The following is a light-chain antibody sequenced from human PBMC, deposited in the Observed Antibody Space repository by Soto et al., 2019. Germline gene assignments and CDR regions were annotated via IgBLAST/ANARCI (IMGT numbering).Light chain of an antibody. CDR2: EVT. Sequence: QSALTQPASVSGSPGQSITISCTGSGTDVGTYNFVSWFQRHPGKAPQLIIYEVTERPSGVSPRFSGSKSVNTASLTISGLRAEDEADYFCFSFAGRKTWVVVGGTKLTVL. CDR3: FSFAGRKTWV. CDR1: GTDVGTYNF. J-gene: IGLJ3*02. V-gene: IGLV2-23*02.